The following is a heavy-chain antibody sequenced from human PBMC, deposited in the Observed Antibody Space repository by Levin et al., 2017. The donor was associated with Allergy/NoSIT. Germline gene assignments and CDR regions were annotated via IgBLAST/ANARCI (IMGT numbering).Heavy chain of an antibody. Sequence: ASVKVFCKASGHTFTKYGATWVRQAPGQGFEWMGWISGYDGNTNYAQKFRGRVTMTTDTSTTTAYMELRSLRSDDTAVYYCAGTLSSGYESTDAFDIWGQGTMVTVSS. CDR2: ISGYDGNT. V-gene: IGHV1-18*01. CDR3: AGTLSSGYESTDAFDI. J-gene: IGHJ3*02. D-gene: IGHD5-12*01. CDR1: GHTFTKYG.